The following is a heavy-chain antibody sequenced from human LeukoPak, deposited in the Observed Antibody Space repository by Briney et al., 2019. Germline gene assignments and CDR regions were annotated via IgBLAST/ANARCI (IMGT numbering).Heavy chain of an antibody. D-gene: IGHD2-15*01. CDR2: IYTGGNT. CDR3: ARHRRRGPDCNGGGCYFVPGQ. J-gene: IGHJ4*02. V-gene: IGHV3-66*04. Sequence: PGGSLRLSCAASGFTVSGNYMSWVRQAPGRGLEWVSVIYTGGNTYYAAVVKGRFTSSRDSSKNTLYLQMNSLRGEDTAVYYCARHRRRGPDCNGGGCYFVPGQWGQGTVVTVSS. CDR1: GFTVSGNY.